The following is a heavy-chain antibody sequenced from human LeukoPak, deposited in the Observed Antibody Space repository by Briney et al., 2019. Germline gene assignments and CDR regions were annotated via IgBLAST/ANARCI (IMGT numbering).Heavy chain of an antibody. J-gene: IGHJ6*03. CDR2: IYTSGST. CDR3: ARGGLRFLEWSDYYYYYMDV. CDR1: GGSISSGSYY. D-gene: IGHD3-3*01. V-gene: IGHV4-61*02. Sequence: PSETLSLTCTVSGGSISSGSYYWSWIRQPAGKGLEWIGRIYTSGSTNYNPSLKSRVTISVDTSKNQFFLKLSSVTAADTAVYYCARGGLRFLEWSDYYYYYMDVWGKGTTVTVSS.